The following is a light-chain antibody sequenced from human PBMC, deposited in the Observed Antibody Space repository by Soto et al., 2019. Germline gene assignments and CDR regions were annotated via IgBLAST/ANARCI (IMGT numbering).Light chain of an antibody. V-gene: IGKV3-20*01. CDR2: GAS. CDR3: QQYGSSPRT. J-gene: IGKJ1*01. CDR1: QSVSSNS. Sequence: EIVLTQSPGTLSLSPGERATLPCRASQSVSSNSLAWYQQKPGQAPRLLIKGASSRATGVPDRFSGSGSGTDFTLTISRLEPEDFAVYYCQQYGSSPRTFGQGTKVEIK.